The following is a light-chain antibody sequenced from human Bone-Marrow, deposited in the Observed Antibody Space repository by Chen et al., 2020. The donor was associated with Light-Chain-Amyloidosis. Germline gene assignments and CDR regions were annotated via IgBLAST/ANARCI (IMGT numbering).Light chain of an antibody. CDR3: AAWDESLNGHWV. Sequence: QSVLPQPPSASGTPGQRVTLSCSGSRSNIGNNVVNWYQQFPGTAPKLLIYKNNQRPSGVPDRLSGSKSGTSASLAISGLQSEDEADYYCAAWDESLNGHWVFGGGTKLTVL. V-gene: IGLV1-44*01. CDR1: RSNIGNNV. CDR2: KNN. J-gene: IGLJ3*02.